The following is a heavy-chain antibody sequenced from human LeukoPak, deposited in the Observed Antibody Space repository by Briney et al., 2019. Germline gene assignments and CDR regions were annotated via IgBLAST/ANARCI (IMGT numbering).Heavy chain of an antibody. CDR3: AKFRRITMIVVVITYFDY. D-gene: IGHD3-22*01. Sequence: GGSLRLSCAASGFTFSSYAMSWVRQAPGKGLEWVSAISGSGGSTYYADSVKGRFTISRDNSKNTLYLQMNSLRAEDTAVYYCAKFRRITMIVVVITYFDYWGQGTLVTVSS. CDR1: GFTFSSYA. CDR2: ISGSGGST. V-gene: IGHV3-23*01. J-gene: IGHJ4*02.